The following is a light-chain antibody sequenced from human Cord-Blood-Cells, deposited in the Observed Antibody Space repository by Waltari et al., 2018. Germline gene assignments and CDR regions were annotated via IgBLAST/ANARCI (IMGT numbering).Light chain of an antibody. Sequence: QTVVTQEPSLTVSPGGTVTLTCASSTGAVPSGYYPNWFQHKPGHAPRALIYRTSNKHSWTAARCSGSLPGGKGALTLSGVQPEDYAEYYCLLSYGGAQVFGGGTKLTVL. CDR1: TGAVPSGYY. CDR3: LLSYGGAQV. J-gene: IGLJ2*01. V-gene: IGLV7-43*01. CDR2: RTS.